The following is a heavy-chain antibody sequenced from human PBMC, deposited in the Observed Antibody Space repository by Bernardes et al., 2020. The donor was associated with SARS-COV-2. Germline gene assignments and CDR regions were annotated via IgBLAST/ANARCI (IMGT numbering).Heavy chain of an antibody. CDR2: IKQDGSEK. V-gene: IGHV3-7*01. D-gene: IGHD2-15*01. CDR3: ARDRGVVNYYYYYYGMDV. J-gene: IGHJ6*02. Sequence: GGSLRLSCAASGFTFSSYWMSWVRQAPGKGLEWVANIKQDGSEKYYVDSLKGRFTISRDNAKNSLYLQMNSLRAEDTAVYYCARDRGVVNYYYYYYGMDVWGQGTTVTVSS. CDR1: GFTFSSYW.